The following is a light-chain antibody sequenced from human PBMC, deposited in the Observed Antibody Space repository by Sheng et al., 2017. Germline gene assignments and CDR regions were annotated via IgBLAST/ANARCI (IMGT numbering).Light chain of an antibody. Sequence: QSALTQPASVSGSPGQSITISCTGTSNDVGGYKYVSWYQQHPGKAPKLMIYDVSNRPSGVSNRFSGSKSGNTASLTISGLQAEDEADYYCSSYTSSSTLVVFGGGTKLTVL. CDR1: SNDVGGYKY. CDR2: DVS. V-gene: IGLV2-14*03. J-gene: IGLJ2*01. CDR3: SSYTSSSTLVV.